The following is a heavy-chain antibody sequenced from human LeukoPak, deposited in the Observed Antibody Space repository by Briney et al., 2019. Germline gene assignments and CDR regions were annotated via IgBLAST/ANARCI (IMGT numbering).Heavy chain of an antibody. CDR3: AYGSLYPGNDAFDI. CDR2: IIPIFGTA. Sequence: AVKVSCKASGGTFSSYAISWVRQAPGQGLECVGRIIPIFGTANYAQKFQGRVTFTTDESTSTAYMELSSLRSEDTAVYYCAYGSLYPGNDAFDIWGQGTMVTVSS. V-gene: IGHV1-69*05. D-gene: IGHD1-14*01. CDR1: GGTFSSYA. J-gene: IGHJ3*02.